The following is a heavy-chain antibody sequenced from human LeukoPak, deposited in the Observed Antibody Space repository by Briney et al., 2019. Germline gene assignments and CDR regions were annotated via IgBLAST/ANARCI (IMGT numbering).Heavy chain of an antibody. Sequence: PGGSLRLSCAASGFTSSSHWMHWVRQAPGKGLVWVSRINSDGSSISYADSVKGRFTISRDNAKNTLYLQMNSLRAEDTAVYYCARGYYDFWSGYYMDGNFDYWGQGTLVTVSS. CDR2: INSDGSSI. J-gene: IGHJ4*02. D-gene: IGHD3-3*01. V-gene: IGHV3-74*01. CDR3: ARGYYDFWSGYYMDGNFDY. CDR1: GFTSSSHW.